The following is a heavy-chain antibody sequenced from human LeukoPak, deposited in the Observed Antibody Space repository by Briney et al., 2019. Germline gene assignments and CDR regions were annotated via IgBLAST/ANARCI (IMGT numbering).Heavy chain of an antibody. Sequence: SGTLSLTCTVSGDSMRDDYWSWIRQPPGKGLEWIGEINHSGSTNYNPSLKSRVTIPVDTSKNQFSLKLSSVTAADTAVYYCARDRVGSFDYYYYMDVWGKGTTVTISS. V-gene: IGHV4-34*01. CDR1: GDSMRDDY. D-gene: IGHD1-26*01. CDR3: ARDRVGSFDYYYYMDV. CDR2: INHSGST. J-gene: IGHJ6*03.